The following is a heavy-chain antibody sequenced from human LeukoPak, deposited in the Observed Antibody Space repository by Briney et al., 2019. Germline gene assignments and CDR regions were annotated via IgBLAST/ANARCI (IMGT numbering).Heavy chain of an antibody. CDR3: ARVGRGYSYGYAY. V-gene: IGHV4-34*01. D-gene: IGHD5-18*01. CDR1: GGSFSGYY. J-gene: IGHJ4*02. CDR2: INHSGST. Sequence: SETLSLTCAVYGGSFSGYYWSWIRQPPGKGLEWIGEINHSGSTNYNPSLRSRVTISVDTSKNQFSLKLSSVTAADTAVYYCARVGRGYSYGYAYWGQGTLVTVSS.